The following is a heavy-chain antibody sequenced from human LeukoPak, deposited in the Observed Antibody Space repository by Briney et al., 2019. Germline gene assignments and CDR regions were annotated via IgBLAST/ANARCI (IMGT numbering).Heavy chain of an antibody. CDR1: GFTFSSYW. CDR3: ARVIAAPPFDY. D-gene: IGHD6-6*01. CDR2: ITTDGSST. V-gene: IGHV3-74*01. Sequence: GGSLRLSCAASGFTFSSYWMHWVRQAPGKGLVWVSRITTDGSSTSYADSVKGRFTISRDNAKNTLYLQMNSLRAEDTAVYYCARVIAAPPFDYWGRGTLVTVSS. J-gene: IGHJ4*02.